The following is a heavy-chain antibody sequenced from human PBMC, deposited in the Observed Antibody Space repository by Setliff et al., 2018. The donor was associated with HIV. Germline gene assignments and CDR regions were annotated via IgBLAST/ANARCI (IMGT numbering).Heavy chain of an antibody. D-gene: IGHD2-15*01. Sequence: PGGSLRLSCAASGFTFNPNAWKWVRQAPGKGPEWVSFIGSSSSFTFYADSVKGRFTISRDNAKNSLYLQMNSLRAEDTAVYYCARDDPPGGNDYWGQGTLVTVSS. CDR3: ARDDPPGGNDY. CDR2: IGSSSSFT. V-gene: IGHV3-21*01. CDR1: GFTFNPNA. J-gene: IGHJ4*02.